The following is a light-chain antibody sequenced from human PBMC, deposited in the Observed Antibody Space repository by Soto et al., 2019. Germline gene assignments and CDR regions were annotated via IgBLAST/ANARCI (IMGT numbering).Light chain of an antibody. Sequence: IVLTQSPGTLSLSPGERVTLSCRASQSVTTRLAWYQHKPGQASRLLMSGASSRASGVPVRFSGSGSGTDFTLTISRLEPEDFALYYCQQYGGSPITFGLGTRLEIK. CDR2: GAS. V-gene: IGKV3-20*01. J-gene: IGKJ5*01. CDR1: QSVTTR. CDR3: QQYGGSPIT.